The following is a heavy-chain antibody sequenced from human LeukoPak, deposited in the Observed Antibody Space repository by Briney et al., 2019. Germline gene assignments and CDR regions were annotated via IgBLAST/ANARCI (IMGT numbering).Heavy chain of an antibody. CDR3: ARHPGSYYILNDAFDI. D-gene: IGHD3-10*01. Sequence: SETLSLTCTVSGASISSYYWSWIRQPPGKGLEWIGYIYYSGNTNYNPSLKSRVTISVDTSKNQFSLKLRSVTAADTAVYYCARHPGSYYILNDAFDIWGQGTMVTVSS. J-gene: IGHJ3*02. CDR2: IYYSGNT. V-gene: IGHV4-59*08. CDR1: GASISSYY.